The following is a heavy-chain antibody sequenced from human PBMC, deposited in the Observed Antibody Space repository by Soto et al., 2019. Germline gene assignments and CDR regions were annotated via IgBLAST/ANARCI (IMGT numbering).Heavy chain of an antibody. CDR1: GGSVSSGAYY. J-gene: IGHJ3*02. Sequence: SETLSLTCTVSGGSVSSGAYYWTWIRQRPGKGLEWIGYIYYSGSTYYSPSLKSRLSISLDTSKNQFSLRLSSVTAADTAMYYCARARLCAVYAFDIWGQGTMVTVSS. V-gene: IGHV4-31*03. CDR2: IYYSGST. D-gene: IGHD3-10*02. CDR3: ARARLCAVYAFDI.